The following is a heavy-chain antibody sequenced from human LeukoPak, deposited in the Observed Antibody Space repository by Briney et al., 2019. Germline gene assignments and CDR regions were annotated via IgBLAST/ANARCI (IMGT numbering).Heavy chain of an antibody. J-gene: IGHJ4*02. V-gene: IGHV3-21*04. CDR1: GFAFEIFT. Sequence: SGGSLRLSCAGSGFAFEIFTMTWVRQAPGKGLEWVSLISDTGRDINYADSVRGRFTISRDNTKNSLFLQMDSLRVEDTAIYYCAKGLFSAYDKYLDSWGQGTLVTVSS. CDR3: AKGLFSAYDKYLDS. CDR2: ISDTGRDI. D-gene: IGHD5-12*01.